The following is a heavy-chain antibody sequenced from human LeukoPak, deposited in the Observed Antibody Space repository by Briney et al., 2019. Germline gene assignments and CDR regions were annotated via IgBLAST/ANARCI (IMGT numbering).Heavy chain of an antibody. Sequence: APVKVSCKASGYTFTGYYMHWVRQAPGQGLEWMGWINPNSGGTNYAQKFQGWVTMTRDTSISTAYMELSRLRSDDTAVYYCARGLYVLRYFDWLLLGYWGQGTLVTVSS. J-gene: IGHJ4*02. V-gene: IGHV1-2*04. D-gene: IGHD3-9*01. CDR1: GYTFTGYY. CDR3: ARGLYVLRYFDWLLLGY. CDR2: INPNSGGT.